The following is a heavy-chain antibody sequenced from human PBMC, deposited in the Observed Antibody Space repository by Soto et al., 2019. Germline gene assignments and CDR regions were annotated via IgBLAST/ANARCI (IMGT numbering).Heavy chain of an antibody. V-gene: IGHV3-48*04. CDR3: ARVVSLDLVSTKAGWFDP. D-gene: IGHD1-7*01. CDR2: ISSSSSTI. J-gene: IGHJ5*02. CDR1: GFTFSSYS. Sequence: GGSLRLSCAASGFTFSSYSMNWVRQAPGKGLEWVSYISSSSSTIYYADSVKGRFTISRDNAKNSLYLQMNSLRAEDTAVYYCARVVSLDLVSTKAGWFDPWGQGTLVTVSS.